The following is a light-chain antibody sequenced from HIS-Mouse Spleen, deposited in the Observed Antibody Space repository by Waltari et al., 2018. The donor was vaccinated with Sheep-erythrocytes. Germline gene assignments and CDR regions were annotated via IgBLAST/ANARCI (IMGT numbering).Light chain of an antibody. J-gene: IGLJ1*01. CDR3: CSYAGSYNHV. Sequence: QSALTQPRSVSGSPGQSVTISCTGTSSDVGGYNYVYWYQQHPGKAPKLMIYDVSKRPSGLPDRFSGAKSGNTASLTISGLQAEDEADYYCCSYAGSYNHVFATGTKVTVL. CDR2: DVS. CDR1: SSDVGGYNY. V-gene: IGLV2-11*01.